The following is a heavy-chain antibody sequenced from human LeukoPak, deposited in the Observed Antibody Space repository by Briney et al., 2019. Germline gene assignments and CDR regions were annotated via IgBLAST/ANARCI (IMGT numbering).Heavy chain of an antibody. V-gene: IGHV3-7*05. D-gene: IGHD3-22*01. CDR1: GFTFSNYW. J-gene: IGHJ4*02. CDR3: ARVNYYDRSGYYRVYFAY. Sequence: GRSLRLSCAASGFTFSNYWMSWVRQAPGKGLEWAANIKEDGSEKDYVDSVKGRFTISRDNAKNSMYLQMNSLRAEDTAVYYCARVNYYDRSGYYRVYFAYWGQGTLVTVSS. CDR2: IKEDGSEK.